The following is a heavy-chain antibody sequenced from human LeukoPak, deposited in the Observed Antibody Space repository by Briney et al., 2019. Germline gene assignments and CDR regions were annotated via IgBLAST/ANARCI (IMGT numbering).Heavy chain of an antibody. D-gene: IGHD3-22*01. Sequence: GGSLRLSCAASGFTFSSYWMHWVRQAPGRGLVWVSRINSDGSSTSYADSVKGRLTISRDNAKNTLYLQMNSLRAEDTAVYYCARDDSSGYYYSFDYWGQGTLVTVSS. CDR1: GFTFSSYW. J-gene: IGHJ4*02. CDR3: ARDDSSGYYYSFDY. V-gene: IGHV3-74*01. CDR2: INSDGSST.